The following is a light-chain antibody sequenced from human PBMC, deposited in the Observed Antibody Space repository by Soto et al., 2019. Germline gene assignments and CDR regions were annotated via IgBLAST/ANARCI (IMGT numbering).Light chain of an antibody. J-gene: IGKJ5*01. Sequence: AQRATLSCRASKSVSSTYLGWYQHQPGQPTRLLMSGPANRATGNTDRFSGSGSGTDFTLNITRLEPEDFAVYYCQQYGSPPSTFGPWTRLE. CDR2: GPA. CDR3: QQYGSPPST. CDR1: KSVSSTY. V-gene: IGKV3-20*01.